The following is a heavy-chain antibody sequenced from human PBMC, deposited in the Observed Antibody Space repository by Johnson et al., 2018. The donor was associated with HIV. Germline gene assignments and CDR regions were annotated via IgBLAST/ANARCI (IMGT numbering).Heavy chain of an antibody. V-gene: IGHV3-9*01. CDR3: AKAIAARPSGAFDI. CDR2: ISWNSGSI. D-gene: IGHD6-6*01. Sequence: EVQLVESGGGLIQPGGSLRLSCAASGFTFDDYAMHWVRQAPGKGLEWVSGISWNSGSIGYADSVKGRFTISRDNAKNSLYLQMNSLRAEDTALYYCAKAIAARPSGAFDIWGQGTMVTVSS. CDR1: GFTFDDYA. J-gene: IGHJ3*02.